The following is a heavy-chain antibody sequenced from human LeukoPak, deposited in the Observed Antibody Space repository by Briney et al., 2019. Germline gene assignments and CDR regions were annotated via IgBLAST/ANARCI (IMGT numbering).Heavy chain of an antibody. V-gene: IGHV4-59*08. J-gene: IGHJ6*03. Sequence: SETLSLTCTVSGGSISSYYWGWIRQPPGKGLEWIGYIYYSGSTNYNPSLKSRVTISVDTSKNQFSLKLSSVTAADTAVYYCARQITRGYYMDVWGKGTTVTVSS. CDR2: IYYSGST. CDR1: GGSISSYY. D-gene: IGHD3-10*01. CDR3: ARQITRGYYMDV.